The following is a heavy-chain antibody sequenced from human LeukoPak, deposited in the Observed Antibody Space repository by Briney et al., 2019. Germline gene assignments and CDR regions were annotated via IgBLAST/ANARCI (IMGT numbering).Heavy chain of an antibody. CDR2: IWYDGSNK. J-gene: IGHJ6*02. CDR1: GFTFSSYG. V-gene: IGHV3-33*01. D-gene: IGHD2-15*01. CDR3: ARDLGCSGGSCYPYYYYYGMDV. Sequence: PGGSLRLSCAASGFTFSSYGMHWVHQAPGKGLEWVAVIWYDGSNKYYADSVKGRFTISRDNSKNTLYLQMNSLRAEDTAVYYCARDLGCSGGSCYPYYYYYGMDVWGQGTTVTVSS.